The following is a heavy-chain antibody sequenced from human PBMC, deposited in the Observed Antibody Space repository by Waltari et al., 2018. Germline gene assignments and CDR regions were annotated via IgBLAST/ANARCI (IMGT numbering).Heavy chain of an antibody. CDR2: INHSGST. CDR3: ARSRRDGYNGHRWGY. CDR1: GGSFSGYY. D-gene: IGHD5-12*01. Sequence: QVQLQQWGAGLLKPSETLSLTCAVYGGSFSGYYWSWIRQPPGKGLEWIGEINHSGSTNYNPSLKSRVTISVDTSKNQFSPKLSSVTAADTAVYYCARSRRDGYNGHRWGYWGQGTLVTVSS. J-gene: IGHJ4*02. V-gene: IGHV4-34*01.